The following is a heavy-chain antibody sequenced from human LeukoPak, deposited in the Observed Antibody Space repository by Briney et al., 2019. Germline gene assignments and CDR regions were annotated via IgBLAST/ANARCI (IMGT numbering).Heavy chain of an antibody. Sequence: SQTLSLTCTVSGASISSGTYFWSWIRQPAGKGLEWIGYIYYSGSTNYNPSLKSRVAISVDTSKNQFSLNLSSVTAADTAVYYCARVITVRGVIFDYWGQGTLVTVSS. CDR1: GASISSGTYF. J-gene: IGHJ4*02. D-gene: IGHD3-16*01. CDR2: IYYSGST. V-gene: IGHV4-61*10. CDR3: ARVITVRGVIFDY.